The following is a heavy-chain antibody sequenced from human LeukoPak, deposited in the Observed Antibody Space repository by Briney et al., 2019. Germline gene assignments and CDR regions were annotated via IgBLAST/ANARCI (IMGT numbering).Heavy chain of an antibody. Sequence: SETLSLTCTVSGGSISSGSFYWTWIRQPVGKGLDWIGRIYSTGTTTYSPSLKSRVTISVDTSKTQFSLNLTSVTAADTAVYYCARGSRVFDYDILTGPNWFDPWGQGTLVTVSS. J-gene: IGHJ5*02. CDR2: IYSTGTT. CDR1: GGSISSGSFY. V-gene: IGHV4-61*02. CDR3: ARGSRVFDYDILTGPNWFDP. D-gene: IGHD3-9*01.